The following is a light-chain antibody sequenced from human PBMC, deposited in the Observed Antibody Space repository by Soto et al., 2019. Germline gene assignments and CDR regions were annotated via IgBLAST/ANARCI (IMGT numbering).Light chain of an antibody. CDR1: QSISNW. V-gene: IGKV1-5*01. J-gene: IGKJ5*01. CDR2: HAS. Sequence: DVQVTQSAVAVSASVGDRVTITCRASQSISNWLAWYQQKPGTAPKVLIYHASNLQSGVPSRFSGSGSGTEFTLTISSLQAEDGAVYYCQHYTSSPITFGQGTRLAI. CDR3: QHYTSSPIT.